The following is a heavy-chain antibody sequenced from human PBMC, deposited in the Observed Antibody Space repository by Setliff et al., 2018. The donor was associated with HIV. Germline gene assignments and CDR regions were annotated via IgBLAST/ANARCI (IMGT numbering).Heavy chain of an antibody. CDR1: GGSFRGYY. CDR2: INHGGST. Sequence: SETLSLTCAVYGGSFRGYYWSWIRQPPGKGLEWIGEINHGGSTDSNPSLKSRVTISVDTSKNQFSLNLTSVTAADTAVYYRARVASYDFWSGYLHYFDYWGQGTPVTVSS. D-gene: IGHD3-3*01. CDR3: ARVASYDFWSGYLHYFDY. J-gene: IGHJ4*02. V-gene: IGHV4-34*01.